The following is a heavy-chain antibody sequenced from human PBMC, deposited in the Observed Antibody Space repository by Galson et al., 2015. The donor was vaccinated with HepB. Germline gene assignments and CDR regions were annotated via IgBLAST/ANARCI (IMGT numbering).Heavy chain of an antibody. Sequence: SGSTKYNPSLKSRVTISADKSKNQFSLKLRSVTAADTAVYYCARVPFKGAQCGMDVWGQGTTVTVSS. J-gene: IGHJ6*02. V-gene: IGHV4-34*01. D-gene: IGHD3-16*01. CDR3: ARVPFKGAQCGMDV. CDR2: SGST.